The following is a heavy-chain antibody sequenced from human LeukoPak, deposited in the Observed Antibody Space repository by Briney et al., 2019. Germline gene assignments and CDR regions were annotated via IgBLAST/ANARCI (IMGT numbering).Heavy chain of an antibody. J-gene: IGHJ5*02. CDR3: ARDYDPITMVRGVIWSWFDP. CDR1: GYTFTGYY. CDR2: INPNSGGT. D-gene: IGHD3-10*01. V-gene: IGHV1-2*02. Sequence: ASVKVSCKASGYTFTGYYMHWVRQAPGQGLEWMGWINPNSGGTNYAQKFQGRVTMTRDTSISTAYMELSRLRPDDTAVYYCARDYDPITMVRGVIWSWFDPWGQGTLVTVSS.